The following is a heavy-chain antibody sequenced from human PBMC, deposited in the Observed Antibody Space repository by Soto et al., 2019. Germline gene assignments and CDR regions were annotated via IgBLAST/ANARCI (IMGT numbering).Heavy chain of an antibody. CDR3: AGESPGFYGMSFDL. CDR1: GFTVSTNY. V-gene: IGHV3-53*01. Sequence: EVQLVESGGGLIQPGGSLRLSCTASGFTVSTNYMAWVRRAAGKGLEWVSVIFASGKTYYADAVKGRFTVSRDNSQNTLFLQMSSLTVEDTAVCYWAGESPGFYGMSFDLWGQGTVVTVSS. D-gene: IGHD3-22*01. J-gene: IGHJ3*01. CDR2: IFASGKT.